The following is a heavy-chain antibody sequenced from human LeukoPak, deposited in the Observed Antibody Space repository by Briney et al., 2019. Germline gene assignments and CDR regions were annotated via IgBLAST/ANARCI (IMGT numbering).Heavy chain of an antibody. J-gene: IGHJ4*02. CDR2: IYTSGST. CDR1: GGSISSYY. Sequence: SETLSLTCTVSGGSISSYYWSWIRQPAGKGLEWIGRIYTSGSTNYNPSLKSQVTISVDTSKNQFSLKLSSVTAADTAVYYCASSLRPYYFAYWGQGTLVTVSS. V-gene: IGHV4-4*07. CDR3: ASSLRPYYFAY. D-gene: IGHD4-17*01.